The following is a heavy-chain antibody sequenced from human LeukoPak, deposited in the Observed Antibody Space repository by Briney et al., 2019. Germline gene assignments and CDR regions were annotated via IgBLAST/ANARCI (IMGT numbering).Heavy chain of an antibody. CDR3: ARDQYDTWSRRGNFDS. V-gene: IGHV3-7*03. Sequence: GGSLRLSCVASGFTFGKYWMRWVRQAPGKGLEWVANIKLDGSEKNYVDSVKGRFTISRDNTKNSLYLQMNSLRAEDTAVFYCARDQYDTWSRRGNFDSWGQGTLVIVSS. CDR1: GFTFGKYW. J-gene: IGHJ4*02. CDR2: IKLDGSEK. D-gene: IGHD3-3*01.